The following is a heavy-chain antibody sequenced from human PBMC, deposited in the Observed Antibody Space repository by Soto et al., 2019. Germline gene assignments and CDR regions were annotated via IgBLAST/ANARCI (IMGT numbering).Heavy chain of an antibody. V-gene: IGHV3-48*01. CDR2: ISSTSSTK. D-gene: IGHD1-26*01. J-gene: IGHJ4*02. CDR3: AAKWELTD. Sequence: PGGSLRLSCAASGFTFSSYSMTWVRQAPGKGLEWVSYISSTSSTKDYADSVKGRFTISRDNANNSLFLQMNSLRADDTAVYYCAAKWELTDWGQGTRVTVAS. CDR1: GFTFSSYS.